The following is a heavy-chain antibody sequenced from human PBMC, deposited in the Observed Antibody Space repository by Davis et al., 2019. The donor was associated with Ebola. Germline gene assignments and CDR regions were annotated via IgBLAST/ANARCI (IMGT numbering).Heavy chain of an antibody. CDR1: GGSLSGSY. CDR3: AGIRGQWLED. Sequence: PSETLSLTCAVYGGSLSGSYWTWTRPSPGTGLEWIGEINHSGRTNYNPSLKGRVTISLDTSKNQFSLKLSSVTAADTALYYCAGIRGQWLEDWGQGTLVTVSS. CDR2: INHSGRT. D-gene: IGHD6-19*01. J-gene: IGHJ4*02. V-gene: IGHV4-34*01.